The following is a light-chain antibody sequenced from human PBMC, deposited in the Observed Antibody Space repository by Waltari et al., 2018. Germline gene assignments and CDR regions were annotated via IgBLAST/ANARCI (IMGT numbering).Light chain of an antibody. V-gene: IGLV2-14*02. CDR1: SSDVGNYNL. CDR3: SSFAGRDNFGV. J-gene: IGLJ3*02. CDR2: DDN. Sequence: QSALTQPASVSGSPGQSITISCTGTSSDVGNYNLVSWYQQYPGKAPKVMIYDDNRRPSGVSDRFSGSKSGNTASLTVSGLQVEDEGDYYCSSFAGRDNFGVFGGGTKLTVL.